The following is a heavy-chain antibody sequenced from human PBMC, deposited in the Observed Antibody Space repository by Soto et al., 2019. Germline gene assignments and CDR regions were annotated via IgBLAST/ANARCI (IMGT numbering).Heavy chain of an antibody. D-gene: IGHD2-15*01. CDR2: IDPNSGGT. Sequence: GASVKVSCKASGYTFTGYYMHWVRQAPGQGLEWMGWIDPNSGGTNYAQKFQGRVTMTRDTSISTAYMELSRLRSDDTAVYYCATDCSGGSCNFDYWGQGTLVTVSS. CDR3: ATDCSGGSCNFDY. CDR1: GYTFTGYY. V-gene: IGHV1-2*02. J-gene: IGHJ4*02.